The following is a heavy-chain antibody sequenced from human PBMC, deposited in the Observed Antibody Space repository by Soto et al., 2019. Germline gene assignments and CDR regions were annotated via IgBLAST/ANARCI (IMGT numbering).Heavy chain of an antibody. CDR3: ARVTYDILTGYQGDPFDI. V-gene: IGHV3-21*01. J-gene: IGHJ3*02. Sequence: RRLSCAASGFTFSSYSMNSVRQAPGKGLEWVSSISTSSSYIYYADSVKGRFTISRDNAKNSLYLQMNSLRAEDTAVYYCARVTYDILTGYQGDPFDIRRQGTMVT. CDR1: GFTFSSYS. CDR2: ISTSSSYI. D-gene: IGHD3-9*01.